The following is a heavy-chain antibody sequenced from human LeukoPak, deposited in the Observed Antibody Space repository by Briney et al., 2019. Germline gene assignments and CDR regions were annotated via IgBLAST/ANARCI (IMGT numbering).Heavy chain of an antibody. D-gene: IGHD3-10*01. Sequence: GGSLRLSCAASGFIFSSYSMNWVRQAPGKGLEWVSSISSSSGDIYHADSVKGRFTISRDNAKNSLYLQMNSLRAEDTALYHCARRRITMVRGVNPDAFDIWGQGTMVTVSS. CDR3: ARRRITMVRGVNPDAFDI. CDR2: ISSSSGDI. CDR1: GFIFSSYS. V-gene: IGHV3-21*04. J-gene: IGHJ3*02.